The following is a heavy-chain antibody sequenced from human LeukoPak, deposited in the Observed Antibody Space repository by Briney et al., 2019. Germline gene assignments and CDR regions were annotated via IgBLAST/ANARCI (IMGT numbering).Heavy chain of an antibody. CDR1: GFTFSSYT. CDR2: ISSSSSYI. V-gene: IGHV3-21*01. J-gene: IGHJ4*02. Sequence: PGGSLRLSCAASGFTFSSYTMNWVRQAPGKGLEWVSSISSSSSYIYYADSLKGRFTISRDNAKNSLYLQMNSLRDEDTAVYYCARDDGQQLAHFDYWGQGTLVTVSS. D-gene: IGHD6-13*01. CDR3: ARDDGQQLAHFDY.